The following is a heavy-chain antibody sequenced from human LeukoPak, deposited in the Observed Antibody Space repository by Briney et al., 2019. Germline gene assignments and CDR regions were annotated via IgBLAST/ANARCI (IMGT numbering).Heavy chain of an antibody. CDR2: ISSSSSSI. V-gene: IGHV3-48*03. J-gene: IGHJ4*02. CDR1: GFTFSSYE. D-gene: IGHD3-9*01. Sequence: PAGSLRLSCAASGFTFSSYEMNWVRQAPGKGLEWVSYISSSSSSIYYADSLKGRFTISRDNAKNSLYLQMNSPRDEDTAVYYCARGRQKLDIFGSKTPSGGGGYYFDYWGQGTLVTVSS. CDR3: ARGRQKLDIFGSKTPSGGGGYYFDY.